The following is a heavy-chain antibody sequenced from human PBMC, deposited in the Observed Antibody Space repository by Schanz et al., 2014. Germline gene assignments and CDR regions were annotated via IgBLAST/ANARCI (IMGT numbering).Heavy chain of an antibody. CDR3: AKAEYDILTDSYSRLVP. CDR2: ISVYTGNT. CDR1: GYTFTTYA. J-gene: IGHJ5*02. D-gene: IGHD3-9*01. Sequence: QVQLVQSGAEVKKPGASVRVSCKASGYTFTTYAMSWVRQAPGQGLEWVGWISVYTGNTKYGQKVQGRVTMTADTSTNTAYMELRSLRSDDTAVYYCAKAEYDILTDSYSRLVPWGQGTLXTVSS. V-gene: IGHV1-18*01.